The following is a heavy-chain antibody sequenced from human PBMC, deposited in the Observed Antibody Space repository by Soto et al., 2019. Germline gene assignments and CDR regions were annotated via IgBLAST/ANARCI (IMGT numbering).Heavy chain of an antibody. D-gene: IGHD5-18*01. CDR1: GYTFTTYG. V-gene: IGHV1-18*01. CDR2: ISGYNGQT. Sequence: QIQLVQSGPEVKKPGASVKVSCKASGYTFTTYGISWVRQAPGQGLEWMGWISGYNGQTNYAQKFRGRVTITTDTSTGTAYMEMRSLRSDDTATDYCARDGRKELWVEGLNAMDVWGQGTTVTVSS. CDR3: ARDGRKELWVEGLNAMDV. J-gene: IGHJ6*02.